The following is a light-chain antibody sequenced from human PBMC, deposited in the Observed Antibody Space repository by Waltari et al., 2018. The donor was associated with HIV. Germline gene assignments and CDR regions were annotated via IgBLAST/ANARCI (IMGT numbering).Light chain of an antibody. J-gene: IGLJ3*02. Sequence: QSALTQPRSVSGSPGQSVTISCTGTRSDVGGSDSVPWYLQHPGKVPKLIIYEVIKRPSGVPDRFSGSKSGNTASLTISGLQTEDEADYFCCSYAGTYTYVLFGGGTKLTVL. V-gene: IGLV2-11*01. CDR1: RSDVGGSDS. CDR3: CSYAGTYTYVL. CDR2: EVI.